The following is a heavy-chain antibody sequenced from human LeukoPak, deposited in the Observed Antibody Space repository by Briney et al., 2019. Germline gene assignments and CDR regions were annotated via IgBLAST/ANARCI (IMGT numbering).Heavy chain of an antibody. CDR1: GFTFSSYA. CDR2: ISGSGGST. J-gene: IGHJ6*02. D-gene: IGHD6-19*01. CDR3: AKGTRVSSGWAQYYYYYYGMDV. Sequence: GGSLRLSCAASGFTFSSYAMNWVRQAPGKGLEWVSAISGSGGSTYYADSVKGRFTISRDNSKNTLYLQMNSLRAEDTAVYYCAKGTRVSSGWAQYYYYYYGMDVWGQGTTVTVSS. V-gene: IGHV3-23*01.